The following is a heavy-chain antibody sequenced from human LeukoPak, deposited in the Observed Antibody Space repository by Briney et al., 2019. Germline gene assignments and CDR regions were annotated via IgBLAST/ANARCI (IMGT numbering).Heavy chain of an antibody. CDR3: ARGLDNWNLYYYYYMDV. Sequence: ASVKVSCKASGYTFTRYDINSVRHATGHGLEWVGWMNPKSGKTGYAQKVQGRATMTRITSISTAYTELSSLRSEDTAVYYSARGLDNWNLYYYYYMDVWGKGTTVTVSS. CDR1: GYTFTRYD. V-gene: IGHV1-8*01. D-gene: IGHD1-20*01. J-gene: IGHJ6*03. CDR2: MNPKSGKT.